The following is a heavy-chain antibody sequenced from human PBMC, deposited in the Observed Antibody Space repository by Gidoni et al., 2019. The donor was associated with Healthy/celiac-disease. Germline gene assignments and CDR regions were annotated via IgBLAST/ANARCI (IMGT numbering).Heavy chain of an antibody. D-gene: IGHD3-22*01. CDR3: AKVGYDSSGYYYVPWYFDL. Sequence: EVQLVESGGGVVQPGRSLRLSCAASGFSFDDYALHWVRQAPGKGLEWFSGISWNSGSIGYADSVKGRFTISRNNAKNSLYLQMNSLRAEDTALYYCAKVGYDSSGYYYVPWYFDLWGRGTLVTVSS. CDR1: GFSFDDYA. J-gene: IGHJ2*01. CDR2: ISWNSGSI. V-gene: IGHV3-9*01.